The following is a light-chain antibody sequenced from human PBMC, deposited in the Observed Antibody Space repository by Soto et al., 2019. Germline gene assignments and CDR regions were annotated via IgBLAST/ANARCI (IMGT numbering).Light chain of an antibody. V-gene: IGKV1-5*03. CDR2: KAS. Sequence: IQLPRSPASLSASVGDRVTITCRASQAISSHLAWYQQKPGKAPKLLVYKASTLKSGVPSRFSGSGSGTEFTLTISSLQPDDFATYYCQHYNSYSEAFGQGTKVDIK. CDR3: QHYNSYSEA. J-gene: IGKJ1*01. CDR1: QAISSH.